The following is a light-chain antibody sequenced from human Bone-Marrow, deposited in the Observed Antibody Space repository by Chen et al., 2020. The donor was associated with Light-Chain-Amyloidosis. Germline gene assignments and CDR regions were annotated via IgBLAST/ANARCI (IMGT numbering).Light chain of an antibody. CDR2: EVT. Sequence: QSALTQPPSASGSPGQSVTLSCAGTSSDVGGYNYVSWYQQHPGKAPKLVIYEVTKRPSGVPDRFAGSKSGNTATPTVSELQAEDEADYYCSSYGGSNNLLFGGGTKVTVL. J-gene: IGLJ2*01. V-gene: IGLV2-8*01. CDR3: SSYGGSNNLL. CDR1: SSDVGGYNY.